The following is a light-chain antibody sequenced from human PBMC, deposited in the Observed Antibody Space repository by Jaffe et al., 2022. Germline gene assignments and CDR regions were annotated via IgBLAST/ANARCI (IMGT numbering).Light chain of an antibody. J-gene: IGKJ4*01. Sequence: DIQMTQSPSSLSASVGDRVTITCRASQGISNSLAWYQQRPGNAPKLLLYAASRLESGVPSRFSGSGSGTDYTLTISSLQPEDFATYYCQQYYSTPPLTFGGGTKVEIK. CDR3: QQYYSTPPLT. V-gene: IGKV1-NL1*01. CDR1: QGISNS. CDR2: AAS.